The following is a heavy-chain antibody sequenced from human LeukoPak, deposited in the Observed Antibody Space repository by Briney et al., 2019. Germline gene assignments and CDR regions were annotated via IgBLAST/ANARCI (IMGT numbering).Heavy chain of an antibody. J-gene: IGHJ4*02. D-gene: IGHD5-24*01. CDR3: ARGRDGYTGDY. CDR2: LFSGGRT. V-gene: IGHV3-66*02. CDR1: GFTVSSNF. Sequence: GGSLRLSCAASGFTVSSNFMSWFRQAPGKGLEWVSLLFSGGRTHYAASVKGRFTISRDNAKNTIYLQMNSLRAEDTAVYYCARGRDGYTGDYWGQGTLVTVSS.